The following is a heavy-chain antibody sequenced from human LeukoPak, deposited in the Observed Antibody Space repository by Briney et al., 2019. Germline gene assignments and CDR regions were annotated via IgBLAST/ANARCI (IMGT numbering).Heavy chain of an antibody. V-gene: IGHV4-34*01. CDR1: GGSFSGYY. CDR3: ARQGGYSYGPYYFDY. D-gene: IGHD5-18*01. J-gene: IGHJ4*02. Sequence: SETLSLTCAVYGGSFSGYYWSWIRQPPGKGLEWIGEINHSGSTYYNPSLKSRVTISVDTSKNQFSLKLSSVTAADTAVYYCARQGGYSYGPYYFDYWGQGTLVTVSS. CDR2: INHSGST.